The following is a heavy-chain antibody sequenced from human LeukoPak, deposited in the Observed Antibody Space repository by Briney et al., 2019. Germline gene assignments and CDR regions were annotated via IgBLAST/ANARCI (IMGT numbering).Heavy chain of an antibody. Sequence: ASVKASCKVSGYTLTELSMHWVRQAPGKGLEWMGGFDPEDGETIYAQKFQGRVTMTEDTSTDTVYMELSSLRSEDTAVYYCTTDILDYCDTTSCHKGNSWGQGTLVTVSS. D-gene: IGHD2-2*02. J-gene: IGHJ4*02. CDR3: TTDILDYCDTTSCHKGNS. V-gene: IGHV1-24*01. CDR2: FDPEDGET. CDR1: GYTLTELS.